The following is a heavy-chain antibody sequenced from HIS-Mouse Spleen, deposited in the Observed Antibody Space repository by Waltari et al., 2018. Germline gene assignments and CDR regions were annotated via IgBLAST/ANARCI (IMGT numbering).Heavy chain of an antibody. V-gene: IGHV3-30-3*01. D-gene: IGHD6-6*01. J-gene: IGHJ4*02. CDR3: ASHHIAALDY. Sequence: QVQLVESGGGVVQPGRSLRLSCAASGFTFSSYARHWFRQAPGKGLAEVEVLSYDGSNKYYADSVKGRFTISRDNSKKTLYLQMNSLRAEDTAVYYCASHHIAALDYWGQGTLVTVSS. CDR2: LSYDGSNK. CDR1: GFTFSSYA.